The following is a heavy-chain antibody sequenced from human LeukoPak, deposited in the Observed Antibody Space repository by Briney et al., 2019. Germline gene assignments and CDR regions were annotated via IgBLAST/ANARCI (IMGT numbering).Heavy chain of an antibody. J-gene: IGHJ4*02. CDR3: ARDLNPGRTSDYGDPPSDY. CDR1: GYTFTSYY. V-gene: IGHV1-46*01. Sequence: ASVKVSCKASGYTFTSYYMHWVRQAPGQGLEWMGIINPSGGSTSYAQKFQGRVTMTRDTSTSTVYMELSSLRSEDTAVYYCARDLNPGRTSDYGDPPSDYWGQGTLVTVSS. D-gene: IGHD4-17*01. CDR2: INPSGGST.